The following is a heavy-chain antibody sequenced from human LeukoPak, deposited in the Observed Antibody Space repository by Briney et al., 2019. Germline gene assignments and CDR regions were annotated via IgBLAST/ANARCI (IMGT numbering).Heavy chain of an antibody. Sequence: PSETLSLTCAVYGGSFSGYYWSWIRQPPGKGLEWIGEINHSGSTNYNPSLKSRVTISVDTSKNQFSLKLSSVTAADTAVYYCARAIRGRNYYDSSGSRVDIWDQGTMVTVSS. V-gene: IGHV4-34*01. J-gene: IGHJ3*02. CDR2: INHSGST. D-gene: IGHD3-22*01. CDR3: ARAIRGRNYYDSSGSRVDI. CDR1: GGSFSGYY.